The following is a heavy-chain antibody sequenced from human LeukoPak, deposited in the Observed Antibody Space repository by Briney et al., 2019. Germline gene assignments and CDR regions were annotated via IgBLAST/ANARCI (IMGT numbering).Heavy chain of an antibody. D-gene: IGHD1-26*01. CDR2: IYYSGST. J-gene: IGHJ6*03. Sequence: PSETLSLTCTVSGGSISSSSYYWGWIRQPPGKGLEWIGSIYYSGSTYYNPSLKSRVTISVDTSKNQFSLKLNSVTAADTAVYYCAREMGATSYYYYYYMDVWGKGTTVTVSS. CDR1: GGSISSSSYY. V-gene: IGHV4-39*07. CDR3: AREMGATSYYYYYYMDV.